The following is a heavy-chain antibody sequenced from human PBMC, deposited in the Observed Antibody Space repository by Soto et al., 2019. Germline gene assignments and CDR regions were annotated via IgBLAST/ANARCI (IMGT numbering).Heavy chain of an antibody. CDR2: IWYDGSNK. Sequence: GGSLRLSCAASGFTFSSYGMHWVRQAPGKGLEWVAVIWYDGSNKYYADSVKGRFTISRDNSKNTLYLQMNSLRAEDTAVYYCARDEMVYCGGDCYKYWGQGTLVTVSS. J-gene: IGHJ4*02. CDR3: ARDEMVYCGGDCYKY. D-gene: IGHD2-21*02. V-gene: IGHV3-33*01. CDR1: GFTFSSYG.